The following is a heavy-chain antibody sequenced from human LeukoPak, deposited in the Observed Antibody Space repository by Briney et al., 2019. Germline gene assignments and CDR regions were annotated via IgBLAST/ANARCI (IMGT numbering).Heavy chain of an antibody. V-gene: IGHV3-53*04. CDR3: ARTGSIDY. CDR2: IYSGGST. CDR1: GFTFSSYA. D-gene: IGHD7-27*01. Sequence: PGGSLRLSCAASGFTFSSYAMSWVRQAPGKGLEWVSVIYSGGSTYYADSVKGRFTTSRHNSKNTLYLQMNSLRAEDTAVYYCARTGSIDYWGQGTLVTVSS. J-gene: IGHJ4*02.